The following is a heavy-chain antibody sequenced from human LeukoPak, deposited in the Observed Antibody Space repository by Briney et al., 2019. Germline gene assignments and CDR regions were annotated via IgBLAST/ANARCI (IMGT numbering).Heavy chain of an antibody. CDR2: INPNSGGT. CDR1: GYTFTGYY. CDR3: ARDGVDDYGDYAYYYYYMDV. Sequence: GASVKVSCKASGYTFTGYYMHWVRQAPGQGPEWMGWINPNSGGTNYAQKFQGRVTMTRDTSISTAYMELSRLRSDDTAVYYCARDGVDDYGDYAYYYYYMDVWGKGTTVTVSS. J-gene: IGHJ6*03. V-gene: IGHV1-2*02. D-gene: IGHD4-17*01.